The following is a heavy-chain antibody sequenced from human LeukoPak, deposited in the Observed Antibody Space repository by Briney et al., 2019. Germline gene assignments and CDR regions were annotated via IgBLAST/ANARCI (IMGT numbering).Heavy chain of an antibody. CDR3: ATLRTSSTVTTFDY. J-gene: IGHJ4*02. V-gene: IGHV1-24*01. CDR1: GYTLTELS. Sequence: ASVRVSCMVSGYTLTELSMHWVRQAPGKGLEWMGGFDPEDGETIYAQTFQGRVTMTEDTSTDTAFMELSSLRSEDTAVYYCATLRTSSTVTTFDYWGQGTLVTVSS. D-gene: IGHD4-17*01. CDR2: FDPEDGET.